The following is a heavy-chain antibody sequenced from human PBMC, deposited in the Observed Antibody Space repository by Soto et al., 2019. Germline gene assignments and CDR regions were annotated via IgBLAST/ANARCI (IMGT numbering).Heavy chain of an antibody. CDR1: GGTLSDHA. J-gene: IGHJ3*02. D-gene: IGHD3-10*01. CDR3: ARGGYDSSNYYTGTAACDI. CDR2: TIPVFNTA. Sequence: QVQLEQSGAEVKKPGSSVKISCKASGGTLSDHAVSWLRQAPGQGLEWVGGTIPVFNTANYARKFQGRVTIAAAKSSNIDYMELGSLRSDDSAFYYCARGGYDSSNYYTGTAACDIWGQGTLVIVSS. V-gene: IGHV1-69*06.